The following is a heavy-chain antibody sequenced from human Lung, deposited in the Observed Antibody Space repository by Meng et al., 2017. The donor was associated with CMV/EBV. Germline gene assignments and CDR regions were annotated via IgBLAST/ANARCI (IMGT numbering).Heavy chain of an antibody. CDR2: IPHRGSS. CDR3: LSRSGGSV. Sequence: QVQVREAGPALLKPSETLSLTCAVSGDTITNHNWSAWARQPPWKGLEWIGEIPHRGSSAYNPSLKSRVSMSIDKSKNQFSLKLTSVTAADTAVYHCLSRSGGSVWGQGTLVTVSS. V-gene: IGHV4-4*02. D-gene: IGHD3-10*01. J-gene: IGHJ1*01. CDR1: GDTITNHNW.